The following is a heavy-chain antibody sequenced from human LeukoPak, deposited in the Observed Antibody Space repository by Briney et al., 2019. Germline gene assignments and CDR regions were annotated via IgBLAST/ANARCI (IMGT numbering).Heavy chain of an antibody. D-gene: IGHD2-2*01. CDR2: ISGSGGST. Sequence: PGGSLRLSCAASGFTFSSYAMSWVRQAPGKGLEWVSAISGSGGSTYYADSVKGRFTISRDNSKNTLYLQINSLRAEDTAVYYCAKGLLRSSTSCWLYFDYWGQGTLVTVSS. CDR3: AKGLLRSSTSCWLYFDY. CDR1: GFTFSSYA. V-gene: IGHV3-23*01. J-gene: IGHJ4*02.